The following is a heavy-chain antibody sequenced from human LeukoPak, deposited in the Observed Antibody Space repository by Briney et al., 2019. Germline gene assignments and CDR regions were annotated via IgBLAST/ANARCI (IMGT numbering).Heavy chain of an antibody. CDR3: AKDYGSYRGGS. Sequence: GGSLRLSCAASGFSFSSHAMSWVRQAPGKWLEWVSAISNSGDSTYYADSVKGRFTISRDNSKNTLYLQMNSLRAEDRAVYYCAKDYGSYRGGSWSQGILVTVSS. CDR2: ISNSGDST. V-gene: IGHV3-23*01. J-gene: IGHJ5*02. CDR1: GFSFSSHA. D-gene: IGHD1-26*01.